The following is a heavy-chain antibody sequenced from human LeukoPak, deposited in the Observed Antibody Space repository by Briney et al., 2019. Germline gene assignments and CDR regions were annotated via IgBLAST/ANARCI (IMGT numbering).Heavy chain of an antibody. Sequence: SETLSLTCAVYGGSFSGYYWSWIRQPPGKGLEWIGEINHSGSTYYNPSLKSRVTISVDTSKNQFSLKLSSVTAADTAVYYCARIRGYSYGDAFDIWGQGTMVTVSS. CDR3: ARIRGYSYGDAFDI. CDR1: GGSFSGYY. V-gene: IGHV4-34*01. J-gene: IGHJ3*02. D-gene: IGHD5-18*01. CDR2: INHSGST.